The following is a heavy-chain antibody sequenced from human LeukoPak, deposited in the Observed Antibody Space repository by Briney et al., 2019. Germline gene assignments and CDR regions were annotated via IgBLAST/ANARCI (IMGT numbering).Heavy chain of an antibody. J-gene: IGHJ6*04. Sequence: GGSLRLSCAAFGFTFDDYAMHWVRQAPGKGLEWVSLISWDGGSTYYADSVKGRFTISRDNSKNSLYLQMNSLRAEDTALYYCAKSGYSYVSYYGMDVWGKGTTVTVSS. CDR1: GFTFDDYA. CDR3: AKSGYSYVSYYGMDV. V-gene: IGHV3-43D*03. CDR2: ISWDGGST. D-gene: IGHD5-18*01.